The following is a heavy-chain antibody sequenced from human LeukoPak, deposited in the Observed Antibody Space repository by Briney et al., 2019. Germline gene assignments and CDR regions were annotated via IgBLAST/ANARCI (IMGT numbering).Heavy chain of an antibody. Sequence: SETLSLTCTVSGGSISSGDYYWSWIRQPPGKGLEWIGYIYYSGSTYYNPSLKSRVTISVDTSKNQFSLKLSSVTAADTAVYYCARFDYYSSGSYDASGAFDIWGQGTMVTVSS. CDR2: IYYSGST. D-gene: IGHD3-10*01. CDR3: ARFDYYSSGSYDASGAFDI. J-gene: IGHJ3*02. V-gene: IGHV4-30-4*01. CDR1: GGSISSGDYY.